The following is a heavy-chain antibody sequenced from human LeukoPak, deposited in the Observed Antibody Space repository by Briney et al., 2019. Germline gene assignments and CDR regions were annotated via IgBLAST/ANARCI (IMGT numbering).Heavy chain of an antibody. CDR3: ATSGSGYDFSAFDI. CDR1: GYTFTNYA. CDR2: INVGNGNT. V-gene: IGHV1-3*03. Sequence: ASVKVSCKASGYTFTNYAMHWVRQAPGQRLEWMGWINVGNGNTKYSQEFQGRVTITRDTSASTAYMDLSSLRSEDTAVYYCATSGSGYDFSAFDIWGQGTMVTVSS. D-gene: IGHD5-12*01. J-gene: IGHJ3*02.